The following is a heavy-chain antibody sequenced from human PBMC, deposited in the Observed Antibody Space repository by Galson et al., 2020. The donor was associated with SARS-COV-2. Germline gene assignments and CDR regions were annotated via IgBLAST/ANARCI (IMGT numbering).Heavy chain of an antibody. Sequence: ETLCLTCAVYGGSFSGYYWSWIRQPPGKGLEWIGEINHSGSTNYNPSLKSRVTISVDTSKNQFSLKLSSVTAADTAVYYCARASVVVAAIDYYYYYGMDVWGQGTTVTVSS. CDR1: GGSFSGYY. CDR2: INHSGST. J-gene: IGHJ6*02. V-gene: IGHV4-34*01. CDR3: ARASVVVAAIDYYYYYGMDV. D-gene: IGHD2-15*01.